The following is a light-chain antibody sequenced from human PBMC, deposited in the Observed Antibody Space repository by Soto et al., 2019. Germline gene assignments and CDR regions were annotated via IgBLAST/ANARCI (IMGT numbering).Light chain of an antibody. CDR1: QSVSSSY. CDR3: QQYGSSPR. J-gene: IGKJ3*01. Sequence: EIVMTQSPATLSVSPGERATLSCRASQSVSSSYLAWYQQKPGQAPRLLIYGASSRATGIPDRFSGSGSGTEFTLTISRLEPEDFAVYYCQQYGSSPRFGPGTKVDIK. V-gene: IGKV3-20*01. CDR2: GAS.